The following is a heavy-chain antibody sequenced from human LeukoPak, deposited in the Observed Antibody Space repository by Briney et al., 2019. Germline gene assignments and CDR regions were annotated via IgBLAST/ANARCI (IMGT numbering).Heavy chain of an antibody. CDR3: AREIFNGFDI. CDR2: ISYDGSNK. CDR1: GFTLSSYS. Sequence: GGSLRLSCAASGFTLSSYSMNWVRQAPGKGLEWVAVISYDGSNKDYADSVKGRFTISRDNSKNTLFLQMNSLRAEDTAVYYCAREIFNGFDIWGQGTMVTVSS. V-gene: IGHV3-30*03. J-gene: IGHJ3*02.